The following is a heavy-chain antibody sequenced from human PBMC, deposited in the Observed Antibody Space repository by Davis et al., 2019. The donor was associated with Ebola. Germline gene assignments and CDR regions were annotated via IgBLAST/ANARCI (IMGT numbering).Heavy chain of an antibody. CDR1: GGSISSYY. J-gene: IGHJ5*02. V-gene: IGHV4-59*01. Sequence: SETLSLTCTVSGGSISSYYWSWIRQPPGKGLEWIGYIYYSGSTNYNPSLKSRATISVDTSKNQFSLKLSSVTAADTAVYYCARLYSSGWFTFDPWGQGTLVTVSS. CDR3: ARLYSSGWFTFDP. CDR2: IYYSGST. D-gene: IGHD6-19*01.